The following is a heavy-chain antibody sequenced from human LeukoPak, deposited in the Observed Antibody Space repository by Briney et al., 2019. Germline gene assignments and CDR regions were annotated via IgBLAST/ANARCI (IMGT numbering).Heavy chain of an antibody. CDR3: ARALMSPISI. V-gene: IGHV4-34*01. CDR2: INHSGST. D-gene: IGHD3-10*02. J-gene: IGHJ3*02. CDR1: GGSFSGYY. Sequence: SETLSLTCAVYGGSFSGYYWSWIRQPPGKGLEWIGEINHSGSTNYNPSLKSRVTISVDTSKNQFSLKLSSVAAADTAVYYCARALMSPISIWGQGTMVTVSS.